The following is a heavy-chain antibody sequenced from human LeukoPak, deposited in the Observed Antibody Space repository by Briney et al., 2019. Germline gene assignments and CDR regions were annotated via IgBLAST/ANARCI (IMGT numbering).Heavy chain of an antibody. Sequence: SETLSLTCTVSGGSISSHYWSWIRQPPGKGLEWIGYIYYSGSTSYNPSLKSRVTISVDTSKNQFSLKLSSVTAADTAVYYCARGVLLWFGEYFDYWGQGTLVTVSS. J-gene: IGHJ4*02. D-gene: IGHD3-10*01. CDR2: IYYSGST. V-gene: IGHV4-59*11. CDR1: GGSISSHY. CDR3: ARGVLLWFGEYFDY.